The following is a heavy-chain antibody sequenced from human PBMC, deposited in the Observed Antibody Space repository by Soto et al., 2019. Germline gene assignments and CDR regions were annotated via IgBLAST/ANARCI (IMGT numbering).Heavy chain of an antibody. V-gene: IGHV1-2*04. D-gene: IGHD6-6*01. CDR3: ARSRSMAIYNYYYAMDV. CDR1: GYTFTDYY. J-gene: IGHJ6*02. Sequence: GASVKVSCKASGYTFTDYYMHWVRQAPGQGLEWMAWINPNSGGTKYGQKFQGWVTVTRDTSISTAYMELSRLKSDDTAVYYCARSRSMAIYNYYYAMDVWGQGTTVTVSS. CDR2: INPNSGGT.